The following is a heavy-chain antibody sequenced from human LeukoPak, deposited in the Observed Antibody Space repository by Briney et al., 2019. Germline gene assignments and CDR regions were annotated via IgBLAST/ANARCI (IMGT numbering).Heavy chain of an antibody. J-gene: IGHJ4*03. CDR2: IYYSGST. CDR1: GGSISSGDYY. Sequence: SETLSLTCTVSGGSISSGDYYWSWIRQPPGKGLEWIGYIYYSGSTYYNPSLKSRVTISVDTSNNQFSLKLSSVNAADTDVYYCASSGYSGNFDYWGQGALVTVFS. V-gene: IGHV4-30-4*01. CDR3: ASSGYSGNFDY. D-gene: IGHD5-12*01.